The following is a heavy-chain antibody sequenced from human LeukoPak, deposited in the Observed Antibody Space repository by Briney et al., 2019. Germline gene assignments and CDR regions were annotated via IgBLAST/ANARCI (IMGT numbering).Heavy chain of an antibody. V-gene: IGHV3-11*01. CDR1: GFTFSDYY. CDR3: AKDVIAVASNFDY. Sequence: GGSLRLSCAASGFTFSDYYMSWIRQAPGKGLEWFSYISGSGTSIYYADSVKGRFTISRDNAKNSLYLQMNSLRAEDTAVYYCAKDVIAVASNFDYWGQGTLGTVSS. J-gene: IGHJ4*02. D-gene: IGHD6-19*01. CDR2: ISGSGTSI.